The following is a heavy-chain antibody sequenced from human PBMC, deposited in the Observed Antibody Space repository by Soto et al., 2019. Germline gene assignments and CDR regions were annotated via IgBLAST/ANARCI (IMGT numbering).Heavy chain of an antibody. V-gene: IGHV1-69*06. Sequence: ASVKVSCKASGGTFSWVRQAPGQGLEWMGSIIPMFGTANYAQKFQGRVTITADKSTSTAYMELSSLRYEDTAVYYCARSSVGGSWIDPWGQAAQV. J-gene: IGHJ5*02. CDR1: GGTF. D-gene: IGHD3-22*01. CDR3: ARSSVGGSWIDP. CDR2: IIPMFGTA.